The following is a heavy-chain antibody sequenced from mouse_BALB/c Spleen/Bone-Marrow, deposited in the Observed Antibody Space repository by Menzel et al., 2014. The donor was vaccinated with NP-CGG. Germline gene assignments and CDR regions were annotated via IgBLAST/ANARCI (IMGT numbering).Heavy chain of an antibody. CDR2: INPDSSTI. V-gene: IGHV4-1*02. D-gene: IGHD1-1*01. J-gene: IGHJ2*01. Sequence: DVHLVESGGGLVQPGGSLKLSCAASGFDSSRYWMSWVRQAPGKGLEWIGEINPDSSTINYTPSLKDKFIISRDNAKNTLYLQMSKVRSEDTALYYCARQSYYGYSDYWGQGTTLTVSS. CDR3: ARQSYYGYSDY. CDR1: GFDSSRYW.